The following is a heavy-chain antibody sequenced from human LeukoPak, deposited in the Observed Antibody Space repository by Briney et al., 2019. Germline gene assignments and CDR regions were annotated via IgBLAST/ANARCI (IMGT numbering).Heavy chain of an antibody. CDR1: GGSISSGGYY. Sequence: PSETLSLTCTVSGGSISSGGYYWSWIRQHPGKGLEWIGYIYYSGSTYYNPSLKSRVTISVDTSKNQFSLKLSSVTAADTAVYYCARVGIPDGMDVWGQGTTVTVSS. CDR2: IYYSGST. CDR3: ARVGIPDGMDV. D-gene: IGHD7-27*01. V-gene: IGHV4-31*03. J-gene: IGHJ6*02.